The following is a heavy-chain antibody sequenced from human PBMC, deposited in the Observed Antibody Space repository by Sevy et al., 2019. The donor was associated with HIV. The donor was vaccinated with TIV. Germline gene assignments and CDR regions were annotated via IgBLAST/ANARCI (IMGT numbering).Heavy chain of an antibody. D-gene: IGHD2-15*01. CDR1: GYSFTSYW. CDR3: ARLPGRYCSGGSCYSAGDYYYYGMDV. V-gene: IGHV5-51*01. Sequence: GEALKISCKGSGYSFTSYWIGWVRQMPGKGLEWMGIIYPGDSDTRYSPSFQGQDTISADKAISTAYLQWSSLKASDTAMYYGARLPGRYCSGGSCYSAGDYYYYGMDVWGQGTTVTVSS. CDR2: IYPGDSDT. J-gene: IGHJ6*02.